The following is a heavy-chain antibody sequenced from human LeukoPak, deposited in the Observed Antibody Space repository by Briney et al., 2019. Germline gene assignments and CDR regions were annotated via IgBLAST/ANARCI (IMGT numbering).Heavy chain of an antibody. CDR1: GFTFSGSA. J-gene: IGHJ3*02. CDR3: TRLGGYDSSGYDAFDI. D-gene: IGHD3-22*01. Sequence: GGSLKLSCAASGFTFSGSAMHWVRQASGKGLEWVGRIRSKANSYATAYAASVKGRFTISRDDSKNTAYLQMNSLKTEDTAVYYCTRLGGYDSSGYDAFDIWGQGTMDTVSS. V-gene: IGHV3-73*01. CDR2: IRSKANSYAT.